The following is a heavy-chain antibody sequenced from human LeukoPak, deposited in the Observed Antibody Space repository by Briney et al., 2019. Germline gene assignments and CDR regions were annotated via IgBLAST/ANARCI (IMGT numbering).Heavy chain of an antibody. J-gene: IGHJ4*02. Sequence: GGSLRLSCAASGFTFGSTDITWVRQAPGKGLEWLSTISGTGDTYYADSVRGRFTISRDNSKTTLYLQMNSLRAEDTATYYCAKNSGIWSFWGQGALVTVSS. CDR3: AKNSGIWSF. V-gene: IGHV3-23*01. CDR1: GFTFGSTD. D-gene: IGHD1-26*01. CDR2: ISGTGDT.